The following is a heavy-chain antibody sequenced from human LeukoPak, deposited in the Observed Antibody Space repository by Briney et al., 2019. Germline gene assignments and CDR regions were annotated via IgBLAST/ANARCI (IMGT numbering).Heavy chain of an antibody. D-gene: IGHD3-22*01. CDR3: ARGGYYDSSGYRFDY. CDR2: ISSSSSYI. J-gene: IGHJ4*02. Sequence: GGSLRLSCAASGFTFSSYSMNWVRQAPGKGLEGVSSISSSSSYIYYADSVKGRFTISRDNAKNSLYLQMNSLRAEDTAVYYCARGGYYDSSGYRFDYWGQGTLVTVSS. V-gene: IGHV3-21*01. CDR1: GFTFSSYS.